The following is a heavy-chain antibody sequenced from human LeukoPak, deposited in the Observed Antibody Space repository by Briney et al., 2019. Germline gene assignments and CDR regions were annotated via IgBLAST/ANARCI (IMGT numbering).Heavy chain of an antibody. CDR1: GFPFSNYW. J-gene: IGHJ4*02. CDR2: IKQDGSET. V-gene: IGHV3-7*01. D-gene: IGHD4-11*01. CDR3: AREDHSKYEY. Sequence: GGSLRLSCVASGFPFSNYWMSWVRQAPGKGPEWVASIKQDGSETFYVDSVKGRFTISKDSAKNSLYLLMNSLRAEDTGVYYCAREDHSKYEYWGQGTLVTVSS.